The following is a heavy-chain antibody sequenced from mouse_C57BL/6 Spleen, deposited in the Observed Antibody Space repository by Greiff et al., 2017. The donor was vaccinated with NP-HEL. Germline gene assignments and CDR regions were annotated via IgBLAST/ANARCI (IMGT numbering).Heavy chain of an antibody. J-gene: IGHJ2*01. CDR2: ISSGGSYT. CDR3: ARTDYYGSSSGYFDY. Sequence: EVKLMESGGDLVKPGGSLKLSCAASGFTFSSYGMSWVRQTPDKRLEWVATISSGGSYTYYPDSVKGRFTISRDNAKNTLYLQMSSLKSEDTAMYYCARTDYYGSSSGYFDYWGQGTTLTVSS. D-gene: IGHD1-1*01. CDR1: GFTFSSYG. V-gene: IGHV5-6*01.